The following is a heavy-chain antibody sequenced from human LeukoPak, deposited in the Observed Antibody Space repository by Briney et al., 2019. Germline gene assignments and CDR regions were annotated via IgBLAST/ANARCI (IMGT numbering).Heavy chain of an antibody. CDR3: AKDYRRRDGYNR. J-gene: IGHJ4*02. CDR1: GFTFTTYS. Sequence: GGSLRLSCEASGFTFTTYSMTWVRQAPGKGLEWVSAISGSGGTTYYADSVKGRFTISRDNSKNTLYLRMNSLRAEDTAVYYCAKDYRRRDGYNRWGQGTLVTVSS. D-gene: IGHD5-24*01. CDR2: ISGSGGTT. V-gene: IGHV3-23*01.